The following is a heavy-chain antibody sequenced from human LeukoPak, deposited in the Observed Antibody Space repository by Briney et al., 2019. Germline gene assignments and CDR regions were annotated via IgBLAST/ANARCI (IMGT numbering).Heavy chain of an antibody. V-gene: IGHV3-30*02. D-gene: IGHD4-17*01. CDR2: IRYDGSNK. CDR3: ARDSPRDYWAYFDY. J-gene: IGHJ4*02. CDR1: GFTFSSYG. Sequence: PGGSLRLSCAASGFTFSSYGMHWVRQAPGKGLEWVAFIRYDGSNKYYADSVKGRFTISRDNSKNTLYLQMNSLRAEDTAVYYCARDSPRDYWAYFDYWGQGTLVTVSS.